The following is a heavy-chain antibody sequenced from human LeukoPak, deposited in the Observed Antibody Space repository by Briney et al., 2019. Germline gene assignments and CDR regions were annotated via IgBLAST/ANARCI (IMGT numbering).Heavy chain of an antibody. D-gene: IGHD6-13*01. CDR3: AAPLYSSSRRDAFDI. J-gene: IGHJ3*02. CDR1: GFTFSSYA. CDR2: ISGSGGST. V-gene: IGHV3-23*01. Sequence: TGGSLRLSCAASGFTFSSYAMSWVRQAPGKGLEWVSAISGSGGSTYYADSVKGRFTISRDNSKNTLYLQMNSLRAEDTAVYYCAAPLYSSSRRDAFDIWGQGAIVTVSS.